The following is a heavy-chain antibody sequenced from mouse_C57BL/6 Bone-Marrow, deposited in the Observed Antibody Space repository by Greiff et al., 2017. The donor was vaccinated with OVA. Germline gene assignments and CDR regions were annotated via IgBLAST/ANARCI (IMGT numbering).Heavy chain of an antibody. CDR3: SALYYGSSHWYFDV. D-gene: IGHD1-1*01. J-gene: IGHJ1*03. CDR1: GYTFTDYE. V-gene: IGHV1-15*01. Sequence: VQLVESGAELVRPGASVTLSCKASGYTFTDYEMHWVKQTPVHGLEWIGAIDPETGGTAYNQKFKGKAILTADKSSSTAYMELRSLTSEDSAVYYCSALYYGSSHWYFDVWGTGTTVTVSS. CDR2: IDPETGGT.